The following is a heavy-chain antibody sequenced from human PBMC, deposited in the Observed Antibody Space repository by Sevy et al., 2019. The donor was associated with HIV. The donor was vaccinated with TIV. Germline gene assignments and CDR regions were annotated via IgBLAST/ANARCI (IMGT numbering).Heavy chain of an antibody. Sequence: GGSLRLSCAASGFTFSDYYMSWIRQAPGKGLEWVSYISSSGSNIYYADSVKGRFTISRDNAKNSLYLQMNSLRAEDTSVYYCARLNYDFWSGPQHYGMDVWGQGTTVTVSS. J-gene: IGHJ6*02. CDR1: GFTFSDYY. D-gene: IGHD3-3*01. CDR3: ARLNYDFWSGPQHYGMDV. V-gene: IGHV3-11*01. CDR2: ISSSGSNI.